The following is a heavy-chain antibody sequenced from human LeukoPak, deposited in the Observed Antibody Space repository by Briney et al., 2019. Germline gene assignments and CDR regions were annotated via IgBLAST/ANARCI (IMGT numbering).Heavy chain of an antibody. D-gene: IGHD3-22*01. CDR1: GFTFSSHS. CDR2: ISGGSDTI. Sequence: GGSLRLSCEATGFTFSSHSMNWVRQAPGKGLEWVSYISGGSDTIYYADSVKGRFTISRDNAENSLYLQMSSLRAEDTAVYYCARLDRYYFDSSGYTYYYYMDVWGKGTTVTVSS. CDR3: ARLDRYYFDSSGYTYYYYMDV. V-gene: IGHV3-48*01. J-gene: IGHJ6*03.